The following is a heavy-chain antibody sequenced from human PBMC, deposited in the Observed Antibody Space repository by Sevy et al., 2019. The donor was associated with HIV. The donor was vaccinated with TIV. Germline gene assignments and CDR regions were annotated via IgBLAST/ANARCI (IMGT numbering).Heavy chain of an antibody. CDR3: ADENAWGRGYS. CDR2: IYYNGHI. D-gene: IGHD1-26*01. V-gene: IGHV4-59*08. J-gene: IGHJ4*02. CDR1: GGSITSLY. Sequence: SETLSLTCTVSGGSITSLYWNWIRQPPGKGLEWIANIYYNGHINYNPSLKSRVTLSLDTSKNQFSLRLSSVTAPDTAMYYCADENAWGRGYSWGQGTLVTVSS.